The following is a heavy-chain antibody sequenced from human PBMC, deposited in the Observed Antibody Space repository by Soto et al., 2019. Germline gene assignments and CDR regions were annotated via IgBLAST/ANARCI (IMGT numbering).Heavy chain of an antibody. CDR3: AKVEKSYYDSSGYYYDY. Sequence: GGSLGLSCAASGFTVSSNYMTWVRQAPGKGLEWVSLIQSGGRTYYAGSVKGRFTISRDNSKNTLYLQMSSLRAEDTAVYYCAKVEKSYYDSSGYYYDYWGQGTLVSVSS. CDR2: IQSGGRT. CDR1: GFTVSSNY. D-gene: IGHD3-22*01. J-gene: IGHJ4*02. V-gene: IGHV3-66*01.